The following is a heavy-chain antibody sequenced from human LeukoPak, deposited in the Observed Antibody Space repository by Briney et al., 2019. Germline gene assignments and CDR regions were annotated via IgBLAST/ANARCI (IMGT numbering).Heavy chain of an antibody. J-gene: IGHJ4*02. D-gene: IGHD3-22*01. V-gene: IGHV5-51*01. CDR2: IYPGDSDT. CDR1: GYSFTSYW. Sequence: EESLKISCKGSGYSFTSYWIGWVRQMPGKGLEWMGIIYPGDSDTRYSPSFQGQVTISADKSISTAYLQWSSLKASDTAMYYCARNQRRYDSSGYYNYFDYWGQGTLVTVSS. CDR3: ARNQRRYDSSGYYNYFDY.